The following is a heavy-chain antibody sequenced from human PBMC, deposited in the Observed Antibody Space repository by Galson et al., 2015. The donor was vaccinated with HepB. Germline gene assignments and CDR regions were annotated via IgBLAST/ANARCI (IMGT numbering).Heavy chain of an antibody. Sequence: SLRLSCAASGFTFSNAWMNWVRQAPGKGLEWVGRIKSKTDGGTTDCAAPVKGRFTISRDDSKNTLYLQMNSLRAEDTAVYYCAYSGSYYLDYWGQGTLVTVSS. D-gene: IGHD1-26*01. CDR2: IKSKTDGGTT. J-gene: IGHJ4*02. CDR3: AYSGSYYLDY. CDR1: GFTFSNAW. V-gene: IGHV3-15*07.